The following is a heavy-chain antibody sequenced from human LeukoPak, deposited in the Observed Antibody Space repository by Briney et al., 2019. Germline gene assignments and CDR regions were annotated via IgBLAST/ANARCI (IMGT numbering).Heavy chain of an antibody. J-gene: IGHJ2*01. CDR3: ARPYYSNGFFEGDWYFDL. CDR1: GYTFTSYD. D-gene: IGHD6-19*01. CDR2: MSTNSGNT. Sequence: ASVKVSCKASGYTFTSYDIHWVRQATGQGLEWMGWMSTNSGNTAYAQKFRGRVTMTRNTSISTAYMELSSLRSEDTAVYFCARPYYSNGFFEGDWYFDLWGRGTLLTVSS. V-gene: IGHV1-8*01.